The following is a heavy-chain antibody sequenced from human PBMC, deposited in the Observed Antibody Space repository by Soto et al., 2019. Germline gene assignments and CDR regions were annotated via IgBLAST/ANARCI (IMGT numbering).Heavy chain of an antibody. J-gene: IGHJ3*02. Sequence: SETLSLTCTVSGGSISSGDYYWSWIRQPPGKGLEWIGYIYHSGSTYYNPSLKSRVTISVDRSKNQFSLKLSSVTAADTAVYYCARDHGIAVAGKGAFDIWGQGTMVTVSS. CDR1: GGSISSGDYY. CDR2: IYHSGST. CDR3: ARDHGIAVAGKGAFDI. V-gene: IGHV4-30-2*01. D-gene: IGHD6-19*01.